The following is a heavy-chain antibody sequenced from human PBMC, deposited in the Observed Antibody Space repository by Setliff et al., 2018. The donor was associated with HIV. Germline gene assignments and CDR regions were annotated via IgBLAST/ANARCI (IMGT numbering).Heavy chain of an antibody. D-gene: IGHD3-22*01. CDR1: GGSISSRSYY. Sequence: PSETLSLTCTVSGGSISSRSYYWSWLRQPAGKGLEWIGRIYSNGKTDYNPSLKSRVTISEDTSKNQFSLKLTSVTAADTAMYYCTRGIGGIGYYPDYWGQGTLVTVSS. CDR3: TRGIGGIGYYPDY. CDR2: IYSNGKT. J-gene: IGHJ4*02. V-gene: IGHV4-61*02.